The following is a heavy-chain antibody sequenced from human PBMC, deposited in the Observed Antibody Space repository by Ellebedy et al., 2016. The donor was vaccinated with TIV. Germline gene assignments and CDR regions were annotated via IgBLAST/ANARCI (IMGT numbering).Heavy chain of an antibody. CDR3: ARDQDADYTYGYGYFQY. CDR2: IYHSGSP. D-gene: IGHD5-18*01. Sequence: SETLSLTXAVSGGSISSPHWWSWVRQPPGKGLEWIGEIYHSGSPSYSPSLQSRVTMSVDKSKNQFSLTLRSVTAADMAIYYCARDQDADYTYGYGYFQYWGQGTLVTVSS. V-gene: IGHV4/OR15-8*03. CDR1: GGSISSPHW. J-gene: IGHJ4*02.